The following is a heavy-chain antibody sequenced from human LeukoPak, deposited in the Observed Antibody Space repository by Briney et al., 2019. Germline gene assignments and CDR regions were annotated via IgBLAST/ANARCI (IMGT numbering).Heavy chain of an antibody. J-gene: IGHJ4*02. D-gene: IGHD6-13*01. Sequence: SETLSLTCTVSGGSISSYYWSWIRQPPGKGLEWIGYIYYSGSTNYNPSLKSRVTISVDTSKNQFSLKLSSVTAADTAVYYCARARYSSSWACDYWGQGTLVTVST. V-gene: IGHV4-59*01. CDR1: GGSISSYY. CDR2: IYYSGST. CDR3: ARARYSSSWACDY.